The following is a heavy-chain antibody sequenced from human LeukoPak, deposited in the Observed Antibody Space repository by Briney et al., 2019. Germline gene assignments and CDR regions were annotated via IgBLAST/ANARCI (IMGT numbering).Heavy chain of an antibody. Sequence: GASVKVSCKASGYTFTSYGISWVRQAPGQGLEWMGWISAYNGNTNYAQKLQGRVTMTTDTSTSTAYMELRSLRSDDTAVYYCARDDYGDYDGYYYGMDVWDQGTTVTVSS. CDR1: GYTFTSYG. V-gene: IGHV1-18*01. D-gene: IGHD4-17*01. CDR3: ARDDYGDYDGYYYGMDV. J-gene: IGHJ6*02. CDR2: ISAYNGNT.